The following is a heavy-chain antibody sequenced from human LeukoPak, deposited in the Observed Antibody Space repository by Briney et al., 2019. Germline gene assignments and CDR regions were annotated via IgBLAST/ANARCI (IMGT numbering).Heavy chain of an antibody. CDR1: GYTFTSYY. D-gene: IGHD2-2*01. CDR3: ASGAYCSSTSCQRY. V-gene: IGHV1-2*02. CDR2: INPNSGGT. J-gene: IGHJ4*02. Sequence: ASVKVSCKASGYTFTSYYMHWVRQAPRQGLEWMGWINPNSGGTNYAQKFQGRVTMTRDTSISTAYMELSRLRSDDTAVYYCASGAYCSSTSCQRYWGQGTLVTVSS.